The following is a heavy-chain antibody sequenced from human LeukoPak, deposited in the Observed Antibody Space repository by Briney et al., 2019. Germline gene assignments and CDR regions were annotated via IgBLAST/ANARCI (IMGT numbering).Heavy chain of an antibody. CDR3: ARRRDSSGYYFDY. CDR2: IYSGGTT. D-gene: IGHD3-22*01. CDR1: GFTVSSNY. J-gene: IGHJ4*02. V-gene: IGHV3-53*01. Sequence: GGSLRFSCAASGFTVSSNYMSWVRQAPGKGLEWVSVIYSGGTTYYADSVKGRFTISRDNSKNTLYLQMNSLRGEDTAVYYCARRRDSSGYYFDYWGQGTLVTVSS.